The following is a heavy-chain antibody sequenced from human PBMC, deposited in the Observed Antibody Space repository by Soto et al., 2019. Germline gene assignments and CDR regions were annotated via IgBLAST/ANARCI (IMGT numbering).Heavy chain of an antibody. V-gene: IGHV4-34*01. CDR1: GGSFSGYY. D-gene: IGHD3-3*01. CDR3: ARGGLVFGVVHIGNYHYYGMDV. J-gene: IGHJ6*02. Sequence: QVQLQQWGAGLLKPSETLSLTCAVYGGSFSGYYWSWIRQPPGKGLEWIGEINHSGSTNYNPSLKSRVTISVDTSKNQFSLKLSSVTAADTAVYYCARGGLVFGVVHIGNYHYYGMDVWGQGTTVTVSS. CDR2: INHSGST.